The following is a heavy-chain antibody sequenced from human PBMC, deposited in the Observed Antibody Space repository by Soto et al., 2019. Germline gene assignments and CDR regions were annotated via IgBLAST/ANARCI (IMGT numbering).Heavy chain of an antibody. CDR2: INAGNGNT. CDR1: GYTFSNYL. Sequence: QVQLVQSGAEVKKPGASVKVSCKASGYTFSNYLLHWVRQAPGQRLEWMGWINAGNGNTKYSQKFQGRVTLPRDTSASTAYMELSGLRSEDTAVYYCASPSYGSGNFYWGQGTLVTVSS. D-gene: IGHD3-10*01. J-gene: IGHJ4*02. V-gene: IGHV1-3*01. CDR3: ASPSYGSGNFY.